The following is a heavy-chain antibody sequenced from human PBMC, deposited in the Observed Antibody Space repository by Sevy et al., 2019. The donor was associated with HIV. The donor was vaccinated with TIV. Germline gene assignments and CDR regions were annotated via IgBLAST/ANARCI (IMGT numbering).Heavy chain of an antibody. CDR3: ARASMATITCDY. D-gene: IGHD5-12*01. CDR1: GFTFSSYG. Sequence: GGSLRLSCAASGFTFSSYGMHWVRQAPGKGLQWVAVIWYDGSNKYYADSVKGRFTISRDNSKNTLYLQMNSLRAEDTAVYYCARASMATITCDYWGQGTLVTSPQ. V-gene: IGHV3-33*01. CDR2: IWYDGSNK. J-gene: IGHJ4*02.